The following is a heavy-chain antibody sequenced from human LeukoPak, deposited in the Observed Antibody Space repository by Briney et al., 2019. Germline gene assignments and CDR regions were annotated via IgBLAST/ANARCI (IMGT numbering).Heavy chain of an antibody. J-gene: IGHJ4*02. CDR2: IWYDGSNK. CDR3: AREVPVTTFDY. Sequence: GGSLRLSCAASGFTFSSYGMLWVRQAPGKGLEWVAVIWYDGSNKYYADSVKGRFTISRDNSKNTLYLQMNSLRAEDTAVYYCAREVPVTTFDYWGQGTLVTVSS. V-gene: IGHV3-33*01. CDR1: GFTFSSYG. D-gene: IGHD2-2*01.